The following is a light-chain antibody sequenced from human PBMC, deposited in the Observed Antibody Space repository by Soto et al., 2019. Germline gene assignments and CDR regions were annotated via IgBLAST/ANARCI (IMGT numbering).Light chain of an antibody. CDR3: YSHARKV. V-gene: IGLV2-14*01. CDR2: EVS. J-gene: IGLJ3*02. CDR1: SSDVGTYKY. Sequence: SALTQPASVSGSPGQSITISCTGTSSDVGTYKYVSWYQQYPGKAPKLMIYEVSNRPSGVSNRFSGSKSGNTASLTISGLQAEDEADYYCYSHARKVFGGGTKLTVL.